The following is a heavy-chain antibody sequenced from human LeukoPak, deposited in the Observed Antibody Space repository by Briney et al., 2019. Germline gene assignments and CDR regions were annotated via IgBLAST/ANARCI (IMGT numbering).Heavy chain of an antibody. D-gene: IGHD3-10*01. CDR2: INPNSGGT. V-gene: IGHV1-2*02. CDR1: GYTFTGYY. CDR3: ARSYLDGSGSYYNINWFDP. J-gene: IGHJ5*02. Sequence: ASVKVSCKASGYTFTGYYMHWVRQAPGQGLEWMGWINPNSGGTNYAHKFQGRVTMTRDTSISTAYMELSSLRSEDTAVYYCARSYLDGSGSYYNINWFDPWGQGTLVTVSS.